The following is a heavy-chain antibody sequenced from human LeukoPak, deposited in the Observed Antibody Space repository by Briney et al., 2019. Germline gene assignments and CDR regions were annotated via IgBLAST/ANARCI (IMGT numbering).Heavy chain of an antibody. V-gene: IGHV4-31*03. CDR1: GGSISSGSYY. D-gene: IGHD2-2*01. CDR3: ARREYCSSTSCSNFNWFDP. CDR2: IHYSGST. Sequence: SETLSLTCTVSGGSISSGSYYWSWLRQHPGKDLEWIGYIHYSGSTYYNPSLKSRVTMSVDTSKNQFSLKLSSLTAADTAVYYCARREYCSSTSCSNFNWFDPWGQGTLVTVSS. J-gene: IGHJ5*02.